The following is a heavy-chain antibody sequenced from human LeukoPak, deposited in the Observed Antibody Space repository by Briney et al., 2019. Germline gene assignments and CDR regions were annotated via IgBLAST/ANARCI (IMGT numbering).Heavy chain of an antibody. CDR2: ISYDGSNK. D-gene: IGHD1-26*01. CDR3: ARQVGPDY. Sequence: EPGGSLRLSCAASGFTFSSYAMHWVRQAPGKGLEWVAVISYDGSNKYYADSVKGRFTISRGSSKNTLYLQMNSLRAEDTAVYYCARQVGPDYWGQGTLVTVSS. V-gene: IGHV3-30*04. J-gene: IGHJ4*02. CDR1: GFTFSSYA.